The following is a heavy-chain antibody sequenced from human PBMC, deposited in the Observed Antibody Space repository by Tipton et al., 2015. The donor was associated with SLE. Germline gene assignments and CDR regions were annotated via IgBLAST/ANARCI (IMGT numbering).Heavy chain of an antibody. CDR3: ARGMSAFDSSALEY. CDR2: IFSSGTT. J-gene: IGHJ4*02. D-gene: IGHD3-22*01. V-gene: IGHV4-61*09. CDR1: GGSISSSSYH. Sequence: TLSLTCTVSGGSISSSSYHWSWIRQPAGKGLEWIGQIFSSGTTKYNPSLISRVTMSVDTSKNQFFLSLSSVTAAETAVYYCARGMSAFDSSALEYWGQGMLVTVSS.